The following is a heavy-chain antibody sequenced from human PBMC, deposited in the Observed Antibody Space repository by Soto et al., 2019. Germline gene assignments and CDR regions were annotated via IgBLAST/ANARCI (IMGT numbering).Heavy chain of an antibody. J-gene: IGHJ4*02. Sequence: QITLNESGPTVVRPTETLTLTCRFSGFSLTTSGVGVGWIRQSPGKAPEWLALIYWDDDKRYSASLKSMLTINKDTSKNQVVLTVSDLDTTDTATYYCAHRVLRTVFGLVTTTAIYFDFWGQGTPVAVSS. CDR2: IYWDDDK. CDR3: AHRVLRTVFGLVTTTAIYFDF. D-gene: IGHD3-3*01. CDR1: GFSLTTSGVG. V-gene: IGHV2-5*02.